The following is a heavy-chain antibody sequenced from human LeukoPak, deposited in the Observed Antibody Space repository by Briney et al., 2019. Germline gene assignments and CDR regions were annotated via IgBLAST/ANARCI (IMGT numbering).Heavy chain of an antibody. Sequence: GGSLRLSCAASGFTFSSYAMRWVRQAPGKGLGWVAVISYDGSNKYYADSVRGRFTISRDNSKNTLYLQMNSLRAENTAVYYCARDSGHIVVVTAIDYWGQGTLVTVSS. CDR3: ARDSGHIVVVTAIDY. V-gene: IGHV3-30*04. CDR1: GFTFSSYA. D-gene: IGHD2-21*02. J-gene: IGHJ4*02. CDR2: ISYDGSNK.